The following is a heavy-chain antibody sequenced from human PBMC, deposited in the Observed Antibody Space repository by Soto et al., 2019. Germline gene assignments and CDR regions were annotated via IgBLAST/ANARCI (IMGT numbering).Heavy chain of an antibody. V-gene: IGHV3-7*05. Sequence: GSLRLSCAASGFTFSSHWMSWVRQAPGKGLEWVARIKQDGGDKYYVDSVRGRFTISRDNAKNSLYLQMNSLRAEDTAVYYCARLPAGGWDTFFDCWGQGILVTVSS. D-gene: IGHD6-19*01. J-gene: IGHJ4*02. CDR2: IKQDGGDK. CDR3: ARLPAGGWDTFFDC. CDR1: GFTFSSHW.